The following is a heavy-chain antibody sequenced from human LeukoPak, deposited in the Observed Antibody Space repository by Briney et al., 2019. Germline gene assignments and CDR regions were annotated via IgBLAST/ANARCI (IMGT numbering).Heavy chain of an antibody. CDR1: GFTFSSYG. D-gene: IGHD5-18*01. CDR2: ISYDGSNK. V-gene: IGHV3-30*18. J-gene: IGHJ4*02. CDR3: AKGKYSMYYFDY. Sequence: GSLRLSCAASGFTFSSYGMHWVRQAPGKGLEWVAVISYDGSNKYYADSVKGRFTISRDNSKNTLYLQMNSLRAEDTAVYYCAKGKYSMYYFDYWGQGTLVTVSS.